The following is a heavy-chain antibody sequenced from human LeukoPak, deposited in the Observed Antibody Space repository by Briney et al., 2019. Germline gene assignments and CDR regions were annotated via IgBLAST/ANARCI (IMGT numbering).Heavy chain of an antibody. CDR1: GGSFSGYY. Sequence: SETLSLTCAVHGGSFSGYYWSWIRQPPGKGLEWIGEINHSGSTNYNPSLKSRVTISVDTSKNQFSLKLSSVTAADTAVYYCARLNWLYYFDYWGQGTLVTVSS. V-gene: IGHV4-34*01. CDR3: ARLNWLYYFDY. J-gene: IGHJ4*02. D-gene: IGHD1-20*01. CDR2: INHSGST.